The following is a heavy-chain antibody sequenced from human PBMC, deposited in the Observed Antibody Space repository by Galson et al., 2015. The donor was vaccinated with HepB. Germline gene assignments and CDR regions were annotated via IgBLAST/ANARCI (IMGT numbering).Heavy chain of an antibody. D-gene: IGHD4-17*01. CDR3: ATSRYGDYDGRLDY. CDR1: GGSFSGYY. Sequence: ETLSLTCAVYGGSFSGYYWSWIRQPPGKGLEWIGEINHSGSTNYNPSLKSRVTISVDTSKNQFSLKLSSVTAADTAVYYCATSRYGDYDGRLDYWGQGTLVTVSS. V-gene: IGHV4-34*01. J-gene: IGHJ4*02. CDR2: INHSGST.